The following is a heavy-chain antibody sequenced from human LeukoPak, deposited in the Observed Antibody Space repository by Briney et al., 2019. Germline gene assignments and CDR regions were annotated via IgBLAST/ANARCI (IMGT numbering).Heavy chain of an antibody. Sequence: SETLSLTCTVSGDSISSYYWSWVRQPAGKGLEWIGRIYTSGSTNDNPPLKRRVTMSVDTSKNQFSLQRSPVTAAVTAVYYCARAGVVHRLFDYWGQGTLVTVSS. D-gene: IGHD2-15*01. CDR2: IYTSGST. V-gene: IGHV4-4*07. J-gene: IGHJ4*02. CDR1: GDSISSYY. CDR3: ARAGVVHRLFDY.